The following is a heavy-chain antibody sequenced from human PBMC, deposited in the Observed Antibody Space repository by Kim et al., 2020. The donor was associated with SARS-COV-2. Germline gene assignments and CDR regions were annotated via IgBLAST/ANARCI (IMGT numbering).Heavy chain of an antibody. V-gene: IGHV3-7*01. Sequence: GGSLRLSCAASGFTFSTHWMNWIRQAPGKGLEWVANIKTDGSAQYYVDSAKGRFTISRDNAKNTLYLQMNRLKIDDTAMYYCGRDMDVGGQVTRFTVSS. CDR1: GFTFSTHW. CDR2: IKTDGSAQ. J-gene: IGHJ6*02. CDR3: GRDMDV.